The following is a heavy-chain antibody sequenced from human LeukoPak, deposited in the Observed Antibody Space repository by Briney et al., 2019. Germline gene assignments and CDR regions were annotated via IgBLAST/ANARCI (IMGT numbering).Heavy chain of an antibody. Sequence: ASVKVSCKVSGGTFSSYAISWVRQAPGQGLEWMGGIIPIFGTANYAQKFQGRVTITADESTSTAYMELSSLRSEDTAVYYCARVDYGDLRGPRWYFDLWGRGTLVTVSS. D-gene: IGHD4-17*01. V-gene: IGHV1-69*01. J-gene: IGHJ2*01. CDR1: GGTFSSYA. CDR2: IIPIFGTA. CDR3: ARVDYGDLRGPRWYFDL.